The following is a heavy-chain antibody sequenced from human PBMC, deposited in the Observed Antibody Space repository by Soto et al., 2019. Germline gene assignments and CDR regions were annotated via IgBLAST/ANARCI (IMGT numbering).Heavy chain of an antibody. CDR1: GFTFSSYG. CDR3: ARDWSGENGSGRLTYYYYYYGMDV. Sequence: GGSLRLSCAASGFTFSSYGMHWVRQAPGKGLEWVAVIWYDGSNKYYADSVKGRFTISRDNSKNTLYLQMNSLRAEDTAVYYCARDWSGENGSGRLTYYYYYYGMDVWGQGTTVTVSS. D-gene: IGHD6-19*01. CDR2: IWYDGSNK. V-gene: IGHV3-33*01. J-gene: IGHJ6*02.